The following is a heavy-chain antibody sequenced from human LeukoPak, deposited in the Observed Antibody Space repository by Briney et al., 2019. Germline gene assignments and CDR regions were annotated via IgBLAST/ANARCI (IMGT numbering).Heavy chain of an antibody. CDR2: IRYDGSNK. V-gene: IGHV3-30*02. CDR1: GFTFSIYG. Sequence: PGGSLRLSCAASGFTFSIYGIHWVRQAPGKGLEWVAFIRYDGSNKYYADSVKGRFTISRDNSINTLYLQMNSLGAEDTAVYYCAKVPGYYDSSGNDYGGEGTLVTVSS. J-gene: IGHJ4*02. D-gene: IGHD3-22*01. CDR3: AKVPGYYDSSGNDY.